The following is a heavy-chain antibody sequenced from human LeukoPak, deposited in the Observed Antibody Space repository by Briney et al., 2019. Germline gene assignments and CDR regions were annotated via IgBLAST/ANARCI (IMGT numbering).Heavy chain of an antibody. V-gene: IGHV3-11*01. CDR3: ARDRRLKYQLLSYYYYYYGMDV. J-gene: IGHJ6*02. CDR2: ISSSGSTI. D-gene: IGHD2-2*01. CDR1: GFTFSDYY. Sequence: PGGSLRLSCAASGFTFSDYYMSWIRQAPGKGLEWVSYISSSGSTIYYADSVKGRFTISRDNAKNSLYLQMNSLRAEDTAVYYCARDRRLKYQLLSYYYYYYGMDVWGQGTTVTVSS.